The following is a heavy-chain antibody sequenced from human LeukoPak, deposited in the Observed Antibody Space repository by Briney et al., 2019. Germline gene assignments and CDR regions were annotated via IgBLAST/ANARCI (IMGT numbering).Heavy chain of an antibody. CDR2: INHSGST. V-gene: IGHV4-34*01. CDR3: ARVSNYYDSWQENWFDP. J-gene: IGHJ5*02. D-gene: IGHD3-22*01. Sequence: SETLSLTCAVYGGSFSGYYWSWIRQPPGKGLEWIGEINHSGSTNYNPSLKSRVTISVDTSKNQFSLKLSSVTAADTAVYYCARVSNYYDSWQENWFDPWGQGTLVTVSS. CDR1: GGSFSGYY.